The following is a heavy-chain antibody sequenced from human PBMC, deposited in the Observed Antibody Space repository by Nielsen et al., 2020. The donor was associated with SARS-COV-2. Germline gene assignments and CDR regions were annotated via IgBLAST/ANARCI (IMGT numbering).Heavy chain of an antibody. CDR3: ARFSRIVEVVGLTYPDVFDI. J-gene: IGHJ3*02. V-gene: IGHV3-13*04. CDR2: IGSAGDT. D-gene: IGHD2-15*01. CDR1: GFTFSSYD. Sequence: GGSLRLSCVASGFTFSSYDMRWVRQAPGKGLEWVSAIGSAGDTYYPDPVKGRFTISRDNSKNTLDLRMSSLRAEDTAVYFCARFSRIVEVVGLTYPDVFDIWGQGTMVTVSS.